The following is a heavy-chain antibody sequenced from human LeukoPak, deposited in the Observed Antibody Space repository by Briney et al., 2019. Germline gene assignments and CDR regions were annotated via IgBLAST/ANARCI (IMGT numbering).Heavy chain of an antibody. V-gene: IGHV3-74*01. CDR1: GFTLSSYW. CDR2: INTDGSRT. D-gene: IGHD5-24*01. J-gene: IGHJ4*02. CDR3: AKSGYNRFDY. Sequence: PGGSLRLSCAASGFTLSSYWMHWVRQVPGKGLVWVSRINTDGSRTSYADSVKGRFTISRDNSKNTLYLQMNSLRVEDTAVYYCAKSGYNRFDYWGQGTLVTVSS.